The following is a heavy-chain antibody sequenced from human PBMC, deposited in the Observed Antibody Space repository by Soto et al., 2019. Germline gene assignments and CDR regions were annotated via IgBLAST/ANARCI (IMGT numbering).Heavy chain of an antibody. CDR3: TIVRVADSALDH. J-gene: IGHJ4*02. D-gene: IGHD3-10*02. CDR1: GFIFSNKG. V-gene: IGHV3-30*03. Sequence: QVQLVESGGGVVQPGRSLRLSCVGSGFIFSNKGMHWVRQTPGKGLEWVAFMASDGSDTFYAESVKGRFTISKDNSKNTLFLQMSNLRAEDTAMYYCTIVRVADSALDHWGQGPLVTVAS. CDR2: MASDGSDT.